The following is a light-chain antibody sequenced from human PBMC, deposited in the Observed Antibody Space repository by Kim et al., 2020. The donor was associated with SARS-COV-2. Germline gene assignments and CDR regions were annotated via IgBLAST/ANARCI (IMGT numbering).Light chain of an antibody. CDR2: QDS. CDR3: QAWDSSTGVV. CDR1: KLGDKY. J-gene: IGLJ2*01. V-gene: IGLV3-1*01. Sequence: VSPGQTASITCSGDKLGDKYACWYQQKPGQSPVLVIDQDSKRPSGLPERFSGSNSGNTATLTISGTQAMDEADYYCQAWDSSTGVVFGGGTQLTVL.